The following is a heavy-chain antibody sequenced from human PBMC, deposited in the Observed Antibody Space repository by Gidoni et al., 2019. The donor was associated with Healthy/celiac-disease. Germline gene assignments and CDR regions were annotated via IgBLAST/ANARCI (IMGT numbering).Heavy chain of an antibody. CDR1: GYTFTSYG. V-gene: IGHV1-18*04. Sequence: QVQLVQSGAEVKKPGASVKVSCKASGYTFTSYGISWVRQAPGQGREWMGWISAYNGNTNYAQKLQGRVTMTTDTATSTAYMELRSLRFDDTAVYYCARDPTQNLEWLLGDNWFDPWGQGTLVTVSS. CDR2: ISAYNGNT. D-gene: IGHD3-3*01. CDR3: ARDPTQNLEWLLGDNWFDP. J-gene: IGHJ5*02.